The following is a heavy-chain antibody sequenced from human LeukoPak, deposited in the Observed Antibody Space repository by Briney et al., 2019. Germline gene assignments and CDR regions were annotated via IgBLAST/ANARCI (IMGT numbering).Heavy chain of an antibody. Sequence: PGGSLRLSCAASGFTFSSYAMSWVRQPPGKGLEWIGEINHSGSTNYNPSLKSRVTISVDTSKNQFSLKLSSVTAADTAVYYCARGGIGSYPYWGQGTLVTVSS. J-gene: IGHJ4*02. CDR2: INHSGST. CDR1: GFTFSSYA. CDR3: ARGGIGSYPY. V-gene: IGHV4-34*01. D-gene: IGHD1-26*01.